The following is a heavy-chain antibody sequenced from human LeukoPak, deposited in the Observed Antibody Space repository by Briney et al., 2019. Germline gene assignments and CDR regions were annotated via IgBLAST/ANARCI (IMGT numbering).Heavy chain of an antibody. CDR3: ARDGVRDIAAAGTLFFDY. V-gene: IGHV3-7*01. D-gene: IGHD6-13*01. CDR2: IKQDGSEK. CDR1: GFTFSSYA. J-gene: IGHJ4*02. Sequence: GGSLRLSCAASGFTFSSYAMSWVRQAPGKGLEWVANIKQDGSEKYYVDSVKGRFTISRDNAKNSLYLQMNSLRAEDTAVYYCARDGVRDIAAAGTLFFDYWGQGTLVTVSS.